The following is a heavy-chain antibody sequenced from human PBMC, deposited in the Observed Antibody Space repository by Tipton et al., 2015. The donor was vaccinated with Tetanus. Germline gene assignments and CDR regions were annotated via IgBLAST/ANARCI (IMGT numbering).Heavy chain of an antibody. J-gene: IGHJ5*02. CDR1: GGSISSGGYF. CDR2: IYYSGST. D-gene: IGHD6-6*01. V-gene: IGHV4-31*03. CDR3: ARDQGGGRVVRLNWFDP. Sequence: LRLSCTVSGGSISSGGYFWNWIRQRPGKGPEWIGYIYYSGSTYYNPSLKSRLSMSVDTSKNQFFLNLSSVTAADTAVYYCARDQGGGRVVRLNWFDPWGPGTLVTVSS.